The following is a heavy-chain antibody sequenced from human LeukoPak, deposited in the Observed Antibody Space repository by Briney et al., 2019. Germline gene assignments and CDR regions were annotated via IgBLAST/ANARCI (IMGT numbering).Heavy chain of an antibody. J-gene: IGHJ4*02. CDR1: GFTFSSYW. CDR2: IKQDGSEK. CDR3: ATLGGYGSGSYRFDY. V-gene: IGHV3-7*01. Sequence: GGSLRLSCAASGFTFSSYWMSWVRQAPGKGLEWVANIKQDGSEKYYVDSVKGRFTISRDNAKNSLYLQMNSLRAEDTAVYYCATLGGYGSGSYRFDYWGQGTLVTVSS. D-gene: IGHD3-10*01.